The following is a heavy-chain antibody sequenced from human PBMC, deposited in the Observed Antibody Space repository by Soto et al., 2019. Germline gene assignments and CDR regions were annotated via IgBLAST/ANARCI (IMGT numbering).Heavy chain of an antibody. CDR3: ARVGPCPDCITIFGVDVYFDY. V-gene: IGHV3-11*01. CDR2: ISSSGSTI. J-gene: IGHJ4*02. D-gene: IGHD3-3*01. CDR1: GFTFSDYY. Sequence: GGSLRLSCTASGFTFSDYYMSWIRQAPGKGLEWVSYISSSGSTIYYADSVKGRFTISRDNAKNSLYLQMNSLRAEDTAVYYCARVGPCPDCITIFGVDVYFDYWGQGTLVTVSS.